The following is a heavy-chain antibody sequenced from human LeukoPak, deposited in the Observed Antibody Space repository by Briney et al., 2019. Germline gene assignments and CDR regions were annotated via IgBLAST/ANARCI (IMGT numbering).Heavy chain of an antibody. CDR2: ISISGDTT. J-gene: IGHJ4*02. Sequence: PGGSLRLSCGASGFTFSSHAMTWVRQAPGKGLEWVSAISISGDTTYYADAVKGRFTISRDKTKNTLYLQMNSLRAEDTAVYYCAKSAYYDASGYYREYYFDYWGQGTLVTVSS. CDR1: GFTFSSHA. CDR3: AKSAYYDASGYYREYYFDY. D-gene: IGHD3-22*01. V-gene: IGHV3-23*01.